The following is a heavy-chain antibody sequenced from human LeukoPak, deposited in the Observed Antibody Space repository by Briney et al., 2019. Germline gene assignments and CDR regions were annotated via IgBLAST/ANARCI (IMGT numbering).Heavy chain of an antibody. V-gene: IGHV3-11*01. CDR1: GFTFSDYY. D-gene: IGHD1-1*01. Sequence: PGGSLRLSCAVSGFTFSDYYMSWNRQAPGKGPEWLSYISSSGKTIYYADSVKGRFTISRDNAKNSLYLQINSLRAEDTAVYFCARNHPSRNDGWPLFDSWGRGTLVTVSS. CDR3: ARNHPSRNDGWPLFDS. CDR2: ISSSGKTI. J-gene: IGHJ4*02.